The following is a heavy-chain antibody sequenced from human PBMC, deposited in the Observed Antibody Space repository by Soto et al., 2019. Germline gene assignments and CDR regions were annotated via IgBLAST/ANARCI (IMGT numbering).Heavy chain of an antibody. CDR3: AKLCSTGWFGNWFDS. CDR2: IYHSGST. V-gene: IGHV4-59*11. J-gene: IGHJ5*01. D-gene: IGHD2-2*01. CDR1: GGSITGHY. Sequence: QVQLQESGPGLVTPSETLSLTCSVSGGSITGHYWNWIRQPPGKGLEWIGYIYHSGSTTYNPSLRSLVTISVDASKNQFSLKLSSVTAADTAMSYCAKLCSTGWFGNWFDSWGQGSRVTVSS.